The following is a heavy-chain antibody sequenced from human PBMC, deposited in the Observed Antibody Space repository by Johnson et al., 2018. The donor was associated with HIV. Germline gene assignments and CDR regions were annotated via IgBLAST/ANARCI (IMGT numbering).Heavy chain of an antibody. CDR3: ARALRVVVVAATFDAFDI. CDR1: GFTFSSYA. V-gene: IGHV3-30-3*01. CDR2: ISYDGSNK. D-gene: IGHD2-15*01. Sequence: QVQLVESGGGVVQAGRSLRLSCAASGFTFSSYAMHWVRQAPGKGLEWVAIISYDGSNKYYADSVKGRFTISRDNAKNSLYLQMNSLRAEDTALYYCARALRVVVVAATFDAFDIWGQGTMVTVSS. J-gene: IGHJ3*02.